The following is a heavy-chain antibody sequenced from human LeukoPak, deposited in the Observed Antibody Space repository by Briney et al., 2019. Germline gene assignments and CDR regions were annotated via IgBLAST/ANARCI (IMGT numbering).Heavy chain of an antibody. CDR2: ISSSSSTI. Sequence: GGSLRLSCAASGFTFSSYSMNWVRQAPGKGLEWVSYISSSSSTIYYADSVKGRFTISRDNAKNSLYLQMNSLRAEDKAVYYCARHTRENGLDYWGQGTLVTVSS. V-gene: IGHV3-48*01. D-gene: IGHD1-1*01. CDR1: GFTFSSYS. CDR3: ARHTRENGLDY. J-gene: IGHJ4*02.